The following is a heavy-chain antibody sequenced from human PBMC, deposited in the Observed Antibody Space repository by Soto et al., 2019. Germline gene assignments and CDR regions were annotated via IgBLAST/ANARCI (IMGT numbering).Heavy chain of an antibody. Sequence: GGSLRLSCAASGFTVSSKYMSWVRQAPGKGLEWVSLIQSGGPTYYADSVKGRFTISRDTSENTVHLQMDSLRAEDTAVYYCARDDVLCDGGCCYGVPLDVWGQGTTVTVSS. CDR2: IQSGGPT. J-gene: IGHJ6*02. CDR1: GFTVSSKY. D-gene: IGHD2-15*01. V-gene: IGHV3-66*01. CDR3: ARDDVLCDGGCCYGVPLDV.